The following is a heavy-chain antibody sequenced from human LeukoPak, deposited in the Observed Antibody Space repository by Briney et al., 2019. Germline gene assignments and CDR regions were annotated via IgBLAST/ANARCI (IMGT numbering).Heavy chain of an antibody. CDR3: ARGGCSGGSCYVDY. Sequence: PSQTLSLTXTVSGGSISSGSYYWSWIRQPAGKGLEWIGRIYTSGSTNYNPSLKSRVTISVDTSKNQFSLKLSSVTAADTAVYYCARGGCSGGSCYVDYWGQGTLVTVSS. D-gene: IGHD2-15*01. V-gene: IGHV4-61*02. CDR2: IYTSGST. J-gene: IGHJ4*02. CDR1: GGSISSGSYY.